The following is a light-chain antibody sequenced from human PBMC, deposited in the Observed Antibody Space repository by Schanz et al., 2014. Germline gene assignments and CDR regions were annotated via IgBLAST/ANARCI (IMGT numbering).Light chain of an antibody. V-gene: IGLV1-44*01. Sequence: QSVLTQPPSASGTPGQRVTISCSGSTPNIGSNTINWYQQLPGTAPKLLIYSSNQRPSGVPDRFSGSKSGTSASLAISGLQYEDEADYFCAAWDDSLNGPVFGGGTKLTVL. CDR3: AAWDDSLNGPV. CDR2: SSN. J-gene: IGLJ2*01. CDR1: TPNIGSNT.